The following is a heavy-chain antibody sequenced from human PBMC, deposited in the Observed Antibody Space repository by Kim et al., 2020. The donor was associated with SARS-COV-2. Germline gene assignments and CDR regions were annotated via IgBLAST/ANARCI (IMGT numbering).Heavy chain of an antibody. CDR1: GYTFTGYY. CDR3: ARDWAPGGGSKTGNSDCFDY. Sequence: ASVKVSCKASGYTFTGYYMQWVRQAPGQGLVWMGWIDPHSGGTIYAQNFQGRVTMTRETSISTAYMELSSLTSDDTAVYYCARDWAPGGGSKTGNSDCFDYWGQGTRVTVSS. V-gene: IGHV1-2*02. D-gene: IGHD1-7*01. J-gene: IGHJ4*02. CDR2: IDPHSGGT.